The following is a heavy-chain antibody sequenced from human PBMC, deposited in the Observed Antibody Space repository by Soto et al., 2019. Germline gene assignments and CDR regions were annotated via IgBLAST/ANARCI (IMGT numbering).Heavy chain of an antibody. D-gene: IGHD1-26*01. J-gene: IGHJ4*02. CDR1: GGSISSSNW. Sequence: QVQLQESGPGLVKPSGTLSLTCAVSGGSISSSNWWSWVRQPPGKGLGWIGEIYHSGSTNYNPSLQSRVTISVDKSKNQFSLKLSSVTAADTAVYSCARTPWDGYVGYYFDYWGQGTLVTVSS. CDR3: ARTPWDGYVGYYFDY. V-gene: IGHV4-4*02. CDR2: IYHSGST.